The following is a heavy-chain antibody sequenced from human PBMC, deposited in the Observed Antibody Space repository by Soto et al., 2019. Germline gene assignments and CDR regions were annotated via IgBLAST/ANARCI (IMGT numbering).Heavy chain of an antibody. CDR2: INPNSGGT. J-gene: IGHJ4*02. CDR3: AKLTAA. CDR1: GYTFTGYY. V-gene: IGHV1-2*02. D-gene: IGHD6-13*01. Sequence: QVQLVQSGAEVKKPGASVKVSCKASGYTFTGYYMHWVRQAPGQGLEWMGWINPNSGGTYYADSVKGRFTVSRDNSKNTVYLQMNSLRDEDTAVYYCAKLTAAWGQGTLVTVSS.